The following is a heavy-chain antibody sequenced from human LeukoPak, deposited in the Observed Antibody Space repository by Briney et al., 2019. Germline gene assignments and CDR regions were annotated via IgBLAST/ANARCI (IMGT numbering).Heavy chain of an antibody. J-gene: IGHJ5*02. Sequence: ASVKVSCKASGYTFTSYYMHWVRQAPGQGLEWMGIINPSGGSTSYAQKFQGRVTMTRDTSTSTVYMELSSLRSEDTAVYYCARGSFNYDFWSGMGRFDPWGQGTLVTVSS. CDR3: ARGSFNYDFWSGMGRFDP. V-gene: IGHV1-46*01. D-gene: IGHD3-3*01. CDR1: GYTFTSYY. CDR2: INPSGGST.